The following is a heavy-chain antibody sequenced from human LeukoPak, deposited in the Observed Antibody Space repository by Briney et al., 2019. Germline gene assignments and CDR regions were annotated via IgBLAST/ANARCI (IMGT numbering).Heavy chain of an antibody. CDR2: IYYSGST. V-gene: IGHV4-61*01. Sequence: SETLSLTCTVSGGSISSSYYWGWIRQPPGKGLEWIGYIYYSGSTNYNPSLKSRVTISVDTSKNQFSLKLSSVTAADTAVYYCARVSGAWGQGTLVTVSS. CDR1: GGSISSSYY. J-gene: IGHJ4*02. D-gene: IGHD1-26*01. CDR3: ARVSGA.